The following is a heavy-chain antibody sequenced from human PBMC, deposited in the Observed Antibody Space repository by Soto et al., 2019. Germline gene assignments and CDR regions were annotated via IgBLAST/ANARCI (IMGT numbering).Heavy chain of an antibody. Sequence: PGESLKISCKGSGYSFTSYWIGWVRQMPGKGLEWMGIIYPGDSDTRYSPSFQGQVTISADKSISAAYLQWSSLKASDTAMYYCASLGYSSSWYEIADYWGQGTLVTVSS. CDR3: ASLGYSSSWYEIADY. CDR2: IYPGDSDT. V-gene: IGHV5-51*01. D-gene: IGHD6-13*01. J-gene: IGHJ4*02. CDR1: GYSFTSYW.